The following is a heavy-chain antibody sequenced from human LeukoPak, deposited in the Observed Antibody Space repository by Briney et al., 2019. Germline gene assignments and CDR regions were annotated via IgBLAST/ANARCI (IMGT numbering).Heavy chain of an antibody. D-gene: IGHD2-2*01. J-gene: IGHJ4*02. V-gene: IGHV4-4*09. CDR3: AARRASAAAIYY. CDR1: GVSVSDSY. Sequence: SETLSLTCSVSGVSVSDSYCVWIRQPPGKGLEWIGYIYNSLYTDYSPSLRGRVTLSADKSKNHFSLNLDSVTAADTAVYYCAARRASAAAIYYWGQGTLVTVS. CDR2: IYNSLYT.